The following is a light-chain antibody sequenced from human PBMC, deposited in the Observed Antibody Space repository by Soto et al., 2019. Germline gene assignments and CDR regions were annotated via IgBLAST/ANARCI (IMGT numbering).Light chain of an antibody. Sequence: QSALTQPRSVSASPGQSVTLSCTGTSSDVGGSNDVYWYQQHPGKAPKLMIYDVSKRPSGVPDRFSGSKSGNTASLTISGLQAEDEADYYCCSYAGSLRVFGTGTKLTVL. CDR2: DVS. V-gene: IGLV2-11*01. CDR1: SSDVGGSND. J-gene: IGLJ1*01. CDR3: CSYAGSLRV.